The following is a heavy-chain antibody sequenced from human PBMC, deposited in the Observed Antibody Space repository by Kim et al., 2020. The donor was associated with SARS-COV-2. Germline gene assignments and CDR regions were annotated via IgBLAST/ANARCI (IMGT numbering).Heavy chain of an antibody. V-gene: IGHV3-43D*03. CDR1: GFTFDDYA. D-gene: IGHD1-26*01. J-gene: IGHJ6*02. CDR2: ISWDGGST. Sequence: GGSLRLSCAASGFTFDDYAMHWVRQAPGKGLEWVSLISWDGGSTYYADSVKGRFTISRDNSKNSLYLQMNSLRAEDTALYYCAKGVGASYYYYGMDVWGQGTTVTVSS. CDR3: AKGVGASYYYYGMDV.